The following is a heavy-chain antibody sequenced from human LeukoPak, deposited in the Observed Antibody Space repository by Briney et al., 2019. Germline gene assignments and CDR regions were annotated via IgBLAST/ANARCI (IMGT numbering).Heavy chain of an antibody. Sequence: ASVKVSCKASGGTFSSYAISWVRQAPGQGLEWMGGIIPIFGTANYAQKFQGRVTITTDESTSTAYMELSSLRSEDTAVYYCASTSHQYSSSSPINYYYYYMDVWGKGTTVTVSS. V-gene: IGHV1-69*05. J-gene: IGHJ6*03. CDR1: GGTFSSYA. CDR2: IIPIFGTA. D-gene: IGHD6-6*01. CDR3: ASTSHQYSSSSPINYYYYYMDV.